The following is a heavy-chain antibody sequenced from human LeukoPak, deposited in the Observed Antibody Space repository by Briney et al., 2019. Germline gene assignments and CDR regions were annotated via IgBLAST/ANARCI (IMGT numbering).Heavy chain of an antibody. Sequence: GGSLRLSCAASGFTFSSYAMSWVRQAPGKGLEWISYISSSGSTIYHADSVRGRFTISRDNAKKSLYLQMNSLRVEDTAIYYCARFGDDLGVWGQGTTATVS. J-gene: IGHJ6*02. CDR1: GFTFSSYA. CDR2: ISSSGSTI. CDR3: ARFGDDLGV. D-gene: IGHD3-10*01. V-gene: IGHV3-48*04.